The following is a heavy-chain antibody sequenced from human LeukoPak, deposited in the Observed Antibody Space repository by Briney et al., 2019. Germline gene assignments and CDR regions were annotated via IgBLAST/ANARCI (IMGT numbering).Heavy chain of an antibody. Sequence: PSETLSLTCTVSGGSISSGSYYWGWIRQPPGKGLEWIGSIYYSGSTYYNPSLKSRVTISVDTSKNHFSLKLSSVTAADTAVYYCARQAHILRSRVTTHHRYYFDYWGQGTLVTVSS. CDR2: IYYSGST. V-gene: IGHV4-39*01. J-gene: IGHJ4*02. CDR3: ARQAHILRSRVTTHHRYYFDY. D-gene: IGHD4-17*01. CDR1: GGSISSGSYY.